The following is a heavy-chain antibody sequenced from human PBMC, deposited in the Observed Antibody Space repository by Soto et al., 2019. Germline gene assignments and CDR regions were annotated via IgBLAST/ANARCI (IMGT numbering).Heavy chain of an antibody. V-gene: IGHV3-23*01. J-gene: IGHJ5*02. CDR1: GFTFSSYA. CDR3: AKAPKGVYAIMRLGWFDP. CDR2: ISGSGGST. Sequence: GGSLRLSCAASGFTFSSYAMSWVRQAPGKGLEWVSAISGSGGSTYYADSVKGRFTISRDNSKNTLYLQMNSLRAEDTAVYYCAKAPKGVYAIMRLGWFDPWGQGTLVTVSS. D-gene: IGHD2-8*01.